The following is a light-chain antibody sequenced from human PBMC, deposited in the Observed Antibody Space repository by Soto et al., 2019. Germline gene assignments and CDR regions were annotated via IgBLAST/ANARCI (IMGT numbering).Light chain of an antibody. V-gene: IGKV4-1*01. J-gene: IGKJ2*01. CDR2: GAS. CDR1: QSVLYNSNNKNH. CDR3: QQYYSIPFT. Sequence: DFVMTQAPDSLAVSLGERATINCKSSQSVLYNSNNKNHLGWFQQKPGHPPKLLIYGASFRPSGVPDRFSGSGSVTDFTLTISSLQAEYVAVYYCQQYYSIPFTFGQGTKLEI.